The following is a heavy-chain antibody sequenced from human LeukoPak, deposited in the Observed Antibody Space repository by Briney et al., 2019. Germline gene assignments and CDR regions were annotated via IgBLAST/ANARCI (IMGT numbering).Heavy chain of an antibody. Sequence: AGGSLRLSCAASGFTFSGHAMHWVRQAPGKGLECLAVTSYDGSNKYYADSVKGRFTISRDNSKNTVYLQMNSLRAEDTALYYCARDKAPSHIAVLDYWGQGTLVTVSP. V-gene: IGHV3-30*04. CDR1: GFTFSGHA. CDR2: TSYDGSNK. CDR3: ARDKAPSHIAVLDY. J-gene: IGHJ4*02. D-gene: IGHD5-12*01.